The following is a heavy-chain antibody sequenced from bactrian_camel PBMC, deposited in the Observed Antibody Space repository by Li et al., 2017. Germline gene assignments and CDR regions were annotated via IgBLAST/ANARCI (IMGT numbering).Heavy chain of an antibody. V-gene: IGHV3S40*01. J-gene: IGHJ4*01. CDR3: VPCHYSWSAFPY. CDR2: INGAGPTT. D-gene: IGHD6*01. CDR1: RFTFSETG. Sequence: VQLVESGGSLVQPGGSLRLSCVASRFTFSETGMSWVRQAPGKGLEWVSGINGAGPTTYYTDSVKGRFTISRDNAKNMLYLQFNDLKTEDTAMYYCVPCHYSWSAFPYWGQGTQVTVS.